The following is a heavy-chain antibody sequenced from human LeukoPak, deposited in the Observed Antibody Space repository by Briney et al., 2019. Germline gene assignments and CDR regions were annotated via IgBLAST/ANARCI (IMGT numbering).Heavy chain of an antibody. V-gene: IGHV4-61*05. CDR2: IYDTGAT. D-gene: IGHD6-25*01. CDR1: GGSISSSSYY. J-gene: IGHJ4*02. CDR3: ARGALQRFEIFDN. Sequence: PSETLSLTCTVSGGSISSSSYYWGWIRQPPGKGLEWIGYIYDTGATDYNPSPKSRFTISSNTSKNQFSLELSSVTAADTAVYYCARGALQRFEIFDNWGQGTRVTVSS.